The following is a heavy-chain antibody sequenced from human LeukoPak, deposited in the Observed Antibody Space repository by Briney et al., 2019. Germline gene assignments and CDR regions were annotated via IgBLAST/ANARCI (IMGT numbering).Heavy chain of an antibody. CDR1: GYTFTGYY. V-gene: IGHV1-2*02. CDR3: ARDRSGGSTSIDY. D-gene: IGHD2-15*01. CDR2: INPNSGGT. J-gene: IGHJ4*02. Sequence: ASVKVSCKASGYTFTGYYMHWVRQAPGQGLEWMGWINPNSGGTNYAQKFQGRVTMTRDTSISTAYMELSRLRSDDTAVYYCARDRSGGSTSIDYWGQGTLVTVSS.